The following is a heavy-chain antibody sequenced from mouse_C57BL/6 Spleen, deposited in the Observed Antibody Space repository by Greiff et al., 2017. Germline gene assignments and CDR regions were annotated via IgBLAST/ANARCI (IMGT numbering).Heavy chain of an antibody. V-gene: IGHV10-1*01. D-gene: IGHD2-4*01. CDR2: IRSKSNNYAT. CDR1: GFSFNTYA. J-gene: IGHJ2*01. CDR3: VRHDDYDLHYFDY. Sequence: DVQLVESGGGLVQPKGSLKLSCAASGFSFNTYAMNWVRQAPGKGLEWVARIRSKSNNYATYYADSVKDRFTISRDDSESMLYLQMNNLKTEDTAMYYCVRHDDYDLHYFDYWGQGTTLTVSS.